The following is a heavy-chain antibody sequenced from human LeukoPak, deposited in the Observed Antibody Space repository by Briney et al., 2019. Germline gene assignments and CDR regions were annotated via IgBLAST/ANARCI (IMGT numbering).Heavy chain of an antibody. CDR1: GGSISSYY. V-gene: IGHV4-59*01. CDR2: IYYSGST. Sequence: PSETLSLTCTVSGGSISSYYWSWIRQPPGKGLEWIGYIYYSGSTNYNPSLKGRVTISVDTSKNQFSLKLSSVTAEDTAVYYCARELRYFDWWGQGTLVTVSS. D-gene: IGHD3-9*01. J-gene: IGHJ4*02. CDR3: ARELRYFDW.